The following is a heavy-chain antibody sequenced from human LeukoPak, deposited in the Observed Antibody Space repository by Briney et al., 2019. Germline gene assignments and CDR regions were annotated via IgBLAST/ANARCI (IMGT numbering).Heavy chain of an antibody. CDR2: IRYDGINK. CDR3: AKDLLSSSWYADY. D-gene: IGHD6-13*01. V-gene: IGHV3-30*02. J-gene: IGHJ4*02. CDR1: GFTFSSYA. Sequence: GGSLRPSCAVSGFTFSSYAMHWVRQAPGKGLEWVAFIRYDGINKYYADSVKGRFTISRDNAKDTLYLQMNSLRAEDTAVYYCAKDLLSSSWYADYWGQGTLVTVSS.